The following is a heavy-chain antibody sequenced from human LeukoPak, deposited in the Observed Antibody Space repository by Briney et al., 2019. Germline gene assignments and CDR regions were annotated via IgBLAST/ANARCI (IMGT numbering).Heavy chain of an antibody. CDR3: ARSSVRYYGSGSYPFV. CDR2: IYYSGST. J-gene: IGHJ4*02. CDR1: GGSISSGGYY. V-gene: IGHV4-31*03. D-gene: IGHD3-10*01. Sequence: PSQTLSLTCTVSGGSISSGGYYWSWIRQHPGKGLEWIGYIYYSGSTNYNPSLKSRVTISVDTSKNQFSLKLSSVTAADTAVYYCARSSVRYYGSGSYPFVWGQGTLVTVSS.